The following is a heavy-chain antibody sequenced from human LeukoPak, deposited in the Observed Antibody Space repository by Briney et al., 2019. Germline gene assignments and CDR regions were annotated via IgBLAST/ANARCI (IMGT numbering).Heavy chain of an antibody. CDR2: IWYDGNSK. J-gene: IGHJ4*02. V-gene: IGHV3-33*01. CDR1: GFTFNDYG. Sequence: GRSLRLSCAASGFTFNDYGMHWVRQAPGKGLEWVAVIWYDGNSKYYADSVKGRFTISRDNSKNTVSLQMNSLRAKDTALYYCARDGGAAAGYWGQGTLVTVSS. CDR3: ARDGGAAAGY. D-gene: IGHD6-13*01.